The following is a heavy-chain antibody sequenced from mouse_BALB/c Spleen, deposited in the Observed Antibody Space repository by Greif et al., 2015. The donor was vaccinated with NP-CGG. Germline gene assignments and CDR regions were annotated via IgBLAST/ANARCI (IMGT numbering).Heavy chain of an antibody. CDR1: GFSLTSYG. Sequence: QVQLQQSGPGLVAPSQSLSITCTVSGFSLTSYGVHWVRQPPGKGLEWLGVIWAGGSTNYNSALMSRLSISKDNSKSQVFIKMNSLQTDDTAMYYCARGHYFGLYAMDYWGQGTSVTVSS. CDR3: ARGHYFGLYAMDY. V-gene: IGHV2-9*02. D-gene: IGHD1-2*01. J-gene: IGHJ4*01. CDR2: IWAGGST.